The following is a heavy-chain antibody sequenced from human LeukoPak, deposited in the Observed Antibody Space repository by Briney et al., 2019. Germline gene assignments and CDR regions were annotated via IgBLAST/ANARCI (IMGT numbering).Heavy chain of an antibody. V-gene: IGHV1-69*13. J-gene: IGHJ6*03. CDR3: ASRCSSTSCYSDLGYYYYMDV. Sequence: SVKVSCKASGGTFSSYAISWVRQAPGQGLEWMGGIIPIFGTANYAQKFQGRVTITADESTSTAYMELSSLRSEDTAVYYCASRCSSTSCYSDLGYYYYMDVWGKETTVTVSS. CDR2: IIPIFGTA. CDR1: GGTFSSYA. D-gene: IGHD2-2*01.